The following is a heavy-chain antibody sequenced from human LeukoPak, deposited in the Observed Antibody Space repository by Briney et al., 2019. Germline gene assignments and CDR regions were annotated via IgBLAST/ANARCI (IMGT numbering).Heavy chain of an antibody. CDR3: ARGSRYSSSFDP. CDR2: ISAYNGNT. V-gene: IGHV1-18*01. D-gene: IGHD6-13*01. J-gene: IGHJ5*02. CDR1: GYTFTSYG. Sequence: ASVKVSCKASGYTFTSYGISWVRQAPGQGLEWMGWISAYNGNTNYAQKLQSRVTMTTDTSPRTAYMELRSLRSDDTAVYYCARGSRYSSSFDPWGQGTLVTVSS.